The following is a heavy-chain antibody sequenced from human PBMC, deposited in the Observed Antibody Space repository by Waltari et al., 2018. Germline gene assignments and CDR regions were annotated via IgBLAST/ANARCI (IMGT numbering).Heavy chain of an antibody. V-gene: IGHV3-49*04. CDR1: GFTFGDYA. J-gene: IGHJ6*03. CDR3: TAAARNYYYYYMDV. Sequence: EVQLVESGGGLVQPGRSLRLSCTASGFTFGDYAMSWVRQAPGKGLEWVGFIRSKADGGTTEYAASVKGRFTISRDDSKGIAYLQMNSLKTEDTAVYYCTAAARNYYYYYMDVWGKGTTVTVSS. D-gene: IGHD6-13*01. CDR2: IRSKADGGTT.